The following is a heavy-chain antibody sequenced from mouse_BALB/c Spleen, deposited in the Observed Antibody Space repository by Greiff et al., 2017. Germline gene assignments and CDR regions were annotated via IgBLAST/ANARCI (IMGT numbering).Heavy chain of an antibody. V-gene: IGHV2-9-2*01. CDR2: IWAGGGT. Sequence: VKLVESGPGLVAPSQSLSITCTVSGFSLTSYDISWVRQPPGKGLEWLGVIWAGGGTNYNSAFMSRLSISKDNSKSQVFLKLNSLQTDDTAIYYCVRASSGGAWFDYWGQGTLVTVSA. CDR3: VRASSGGAWFDY. D-gene: IGHD1-1*02. CDR1: GFSLTSYD. J-gene: IGHJ3*01.